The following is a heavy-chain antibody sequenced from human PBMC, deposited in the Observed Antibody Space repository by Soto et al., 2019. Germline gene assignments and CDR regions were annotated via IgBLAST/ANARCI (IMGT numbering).Heavy chain of an antibody. V-gene: IGHV1-69*13. CDR1: GGTFSSYA. J-gene: IGHJ3*02. CDR2: IIPIFGTA. D-gene: IGHD2-15*01. CDR3: ADLRVVAARPFPDAFDI. Sequence: WASVKVSCKASGGTFSSYAISWVRQAPGQGLEWMGGIIPIFGTANYAQKFQGRVTITADESTSTAYMELSSLRSEDTAVYYCADLRVVAARPFPDAFDIWGQGTMVTVSS.